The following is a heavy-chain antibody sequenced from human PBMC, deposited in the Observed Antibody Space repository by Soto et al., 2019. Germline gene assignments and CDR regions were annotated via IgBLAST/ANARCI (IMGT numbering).Heavy chain of an antibody. Sequence: EVQLLESGGGLVQPGESLRLSCAASGFTFSSYAMSWVRQAPGKGLEWVSVISGSDDSTYYADSVKGRFTISRDNSKNTRYLQMYSLGAEDTAVYYCAKWRSASTFDYWGQGTLVTVSS. D-gene: IGHD6-6*01. J-gene: IGHJ4*02. CDR2: ISGSDDST. CDR3: AKWRSASTFDY. CDR1: GFTFSSYA. V-gene: IGHV3-23*01.